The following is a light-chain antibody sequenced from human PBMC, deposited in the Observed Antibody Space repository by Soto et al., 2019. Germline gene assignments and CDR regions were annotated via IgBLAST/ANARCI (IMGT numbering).Light chain of an antibody. J-gene: IGKJ3*01. CDR2: AAS. V-gene: IGKV3-20*01. CDR3: QQYGSSPPFT. CDR1: QSVSSNF. Sequence: EIVLKQSPGTLSLSPGERATLSCRASQSVSSNFLAWYQQKPGQAPRLLMYAASSRATGVPDRFSGSGSETEFTLTISRLEPEDFAVYYCQQYGSSPPFTFGPGTKVDI.